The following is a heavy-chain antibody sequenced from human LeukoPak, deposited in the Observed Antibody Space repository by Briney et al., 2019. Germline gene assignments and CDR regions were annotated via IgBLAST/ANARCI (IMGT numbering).Heavy chain of an antibody. D-gene: IGHD6-19*01. J-gene: IGHJ4*02. Sequence: PGGSLRLSCSASGFTFSSYVMHWVRQAPGKGLEYVSGISGDGASTYYADSVKGRFTISRDNSKNTLYVQMTSLRAEDTAVYYCAKGKDSVAGATNDYWGQGTLVTVSS. CDR2: ISGDGAST. V-gene: IGHV3-64*05. CDR1: GFTFSSYV. CDR3: AKGKDSVAGATNDY.